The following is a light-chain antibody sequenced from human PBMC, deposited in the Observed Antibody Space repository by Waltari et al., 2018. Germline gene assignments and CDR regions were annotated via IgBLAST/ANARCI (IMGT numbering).Light chain of an antibody. CDR1: QGISSY. V-gene: IGKV1-9*01. CDR2: AAS. J-gene: IGKJ2*01. Sequence: IQLTQSPSFLSASVGDRVTITCRASQGISSYLVCYQQKPGKAPKVLIYAASTLQSGVPSRFSGSGSGTEFTLTISSLQPEDFATYYCQQLNSYPYTFGQGTKLEIK. CDR3: QQLNSYPYT.